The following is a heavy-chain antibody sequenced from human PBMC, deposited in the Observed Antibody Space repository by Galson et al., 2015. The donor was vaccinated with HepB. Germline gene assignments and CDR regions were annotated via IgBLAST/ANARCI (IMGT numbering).Heavy chain of an antibody. CDR3: ARDAKTLAAAGIYYNGMDV. D-gene: IGHD6-13*01. J-gene: IGHJ6*02. Sequence: SLRLSCAASGFTFNTYAMHWVRQAPGKGLEWVAVISYEGINKYYADSVKGRFTISRDNSKNTLYLQINSLRVEDTAVYYCARDAKTLAAAGIYYNGMDVWGQGTTVTVSS. CDR2: ISYEGINK. CDR1: GFTFNTYA. V-gene: IGHV3-30-3*01.